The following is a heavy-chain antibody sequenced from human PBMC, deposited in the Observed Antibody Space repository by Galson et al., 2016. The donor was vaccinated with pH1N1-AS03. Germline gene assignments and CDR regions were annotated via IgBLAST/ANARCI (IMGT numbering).Heavy chain of an antibody. CDR2: IIPLFGTP. V-gene: IGHV1-69*06. Sequence: SVKVSCKASGGTFSNYAFSWVRQAPGQGLEWMGGIIPLFGTPNYAQKFQGRVTITADKSTNTAYMELTSLRSEDTAVYFCAIRGGGGSDFGSGNPGGYWGQGTLVTVSS. J-gene: IGHJ4*02. D-gene: IGHD3-3*01. CDR1: GGTFSNYA. CDR3: AIRGGGGSDFGSGNPGGY.